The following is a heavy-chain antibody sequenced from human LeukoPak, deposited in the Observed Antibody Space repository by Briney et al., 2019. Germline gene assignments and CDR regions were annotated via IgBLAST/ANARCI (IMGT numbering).Heavy chain of an antibody. CDR2: SNTDGGFT. D-gene: IGHD1-26*01. V-gene: IGHV3-74*01. Sequence: GGSLRLSCAVSGFSFSDYWMYWGRHRPGKGLVWVSRSNTDGGFTRYADSVQGRFIISRDTAKNTLFLQMNSVSAEDTAVYYCAREAKVGGALQYWGQGILVTVSS. CDR1: GFSFSDYW. J-gene: IGHJ4*02. CDR3: AREAKVGGALQY.